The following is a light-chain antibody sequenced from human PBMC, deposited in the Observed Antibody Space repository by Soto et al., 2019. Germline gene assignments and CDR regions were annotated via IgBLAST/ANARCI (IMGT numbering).Light chain of an antibody. V-gene: IGKV2-30*01. Sequence: DVVMTQSPLSLPVTLGQPASISCRSSQSLVYSDGNTYLSWFQQRPGQSPRRLIYKVSTRDSGVPDRFSGSGAGTEFTLEISRLEAEDVGVYYCMQGTHPYSFGQGTKLEIK. CDR3: MQGTHPYS. CDR2: KVS. CDR1: QSLVYSDGNTY. J-gene: IGKJ2*03.